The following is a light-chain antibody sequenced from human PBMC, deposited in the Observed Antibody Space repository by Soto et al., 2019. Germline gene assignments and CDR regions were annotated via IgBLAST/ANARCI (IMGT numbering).Light chain of an antibody. CDR2: QTS. CDR1: QYINTR. J-gene: IGKJ1*01. V-gene: IGKV3-11*01. Sequence: EIVLTQSQATLSSFPGDRVPLSCGPSQYINTRLACYQHRPGQAHRLIIYQTSLRAAGIPARFSASGSGTDFTLTISSLEPEDFAVYYCQQRTSWPTWTFGPGTKVDIK. CDR3: QQRTSWPTWT.